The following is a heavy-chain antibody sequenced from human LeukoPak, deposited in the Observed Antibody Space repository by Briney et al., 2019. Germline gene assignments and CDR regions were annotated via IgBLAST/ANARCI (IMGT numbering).Heavy chain of an antibody. V-gene: IGHV4-61*01. CDR2: MFYAEST. D-gene: IGHD5-12*01. CDR1: GVSVSDGNYY. J-gene: IGHJ4*02. CDR3: ARHILVATRPDY. Sequence: SETLSLTCTVSGVSVSDGNYYWSWIRQPPGKGLEWFGDMFYAESTKYNRSLNSRFPISVDTSKNQFSLKLSSVSAADTAVYYCARHILVATRPDYWGQGTLVTVSS.